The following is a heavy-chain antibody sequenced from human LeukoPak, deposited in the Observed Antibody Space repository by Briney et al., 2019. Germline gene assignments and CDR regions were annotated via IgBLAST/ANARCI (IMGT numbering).Heavy chain of an antibody. CDR1: GGTFSSYA. D-gene: IGHD6-6*01. CDR2: IITILGIA. J-gene: IGHJ4*02. Sequence: SLKVSCKASGGTFSSYAINWVRQAPGQGLEWMGRIITILGIANYEQKFQGRGTITADKSTSTAYMELSSLRSEDTAVYYCAVNRIASRPYFDYWGQGTLVTVSS. CDR3: AVNRIASRPYFDY. V-gene: IGHV1-69*04.